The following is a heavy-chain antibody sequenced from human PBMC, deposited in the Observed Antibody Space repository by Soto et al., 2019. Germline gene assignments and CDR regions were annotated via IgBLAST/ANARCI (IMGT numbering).Heavy chain of an antibody. D-gene: IGHD1-1*01. Sequence: QVQLVQSGAEVKKPGASVKVSCKASGYSFTSLGISWVRQAPGQGLEWMGWVSAYNGNTKYAQNVQGRVTMTTDRSTTTAYLELRSLRSDDTAVYYCARAGGTQLFDYCGQGTLVTVSS. CDR3: ARAGGTQLFDY. CDR1: GYSFTSLG. J-gene: IGHJ4*02. CDR2: VSAYNGNT. V-gene: IGHV1-18*04.